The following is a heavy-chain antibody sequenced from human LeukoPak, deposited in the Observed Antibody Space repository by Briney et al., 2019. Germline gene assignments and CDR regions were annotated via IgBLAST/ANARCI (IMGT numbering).Heavy chain of an antibody. J-gene: IGHJ3*02. CDR3: ARDCSGGSCYGAFDI. CDR1: GCSISSGDYY. CDR2: IYDGGST. Sequence: SQTVSLTCAVSGCSISSGDYYWSWIRQPPGKGLEWIGYIYDGGSTYYNPSLKSRITISVDTSENRFSLKLSSVTATDTAVYYCARDCSGGSCYGAFDIWGQGTMVTVSS. D-gene: IGHD2-15*01. V-gene: IGHV4-30-4*01.